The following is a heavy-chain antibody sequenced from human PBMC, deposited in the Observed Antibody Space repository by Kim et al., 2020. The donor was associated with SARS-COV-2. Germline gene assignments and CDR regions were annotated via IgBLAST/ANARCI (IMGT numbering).Heavy chain of an antibody. J-gene: IGHJ6*02. CDR3: AKEASSGWGYYYYGMDV. D-gene: IGHD3-22*01. CDR1: GFTFSSYG. V-gene: IGHV3-33*06. Sequence: GGSLRLSCAASGFTFSSYGMHWVRQAPGKGLEWVAVIWYDGSNKYYADSVKGRFTISRDNSKNTLYLQMNSLRAEDTAVYYCAKEASSGWGYYYYGMDVWGQGTTVTVSS. CDR2: IWYDGSNK.